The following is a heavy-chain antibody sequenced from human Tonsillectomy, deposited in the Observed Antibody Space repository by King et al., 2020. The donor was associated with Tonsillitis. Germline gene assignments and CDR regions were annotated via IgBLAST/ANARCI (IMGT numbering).Heavy chain of an antibody. V-gene: IGHV3-30*02. J-gene: IGHJ4*02. D-gene: IGHD3-22*01. CDR1: GFTFSSYG. CDR3: AKNSYDSSGYYYFDY. Sequence: VQLVESGGGVVQPGGSLRLSCAASGFTFSSYGMHWVRQAPGKGLEWVAFIRYDGSNKYYADSVKGRFTISRDNSKNTLYLQMNSLRAEDTAVYYCAKNSYDSSGYYYFDYWGQGTLVTVSS. CDR2: IRYDGSNK.